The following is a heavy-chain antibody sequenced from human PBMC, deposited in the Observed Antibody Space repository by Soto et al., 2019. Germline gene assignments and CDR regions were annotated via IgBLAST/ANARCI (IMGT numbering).Heavy chain of an antibody. CDR3: ARDWLRRDDILTPSWNFNL. Sequence: QLVESGGGVVRPGKSLRLSCEASGFNFTYNAMHWVRQAPGKGLEWVAVISFNGRKKFYARSVKGRFTISRDNSKNTLYLQINNLRPGDTAVYYCARDWLRRDDILTPSWNFNLWGQGTLVTAS. CDR2: ISFNGRKK. J-gene: IGHJ2*01. D-gene: IGHD3-9*01. CDR1: GFNFTYNA. V-gene: IGHV3-30*04.